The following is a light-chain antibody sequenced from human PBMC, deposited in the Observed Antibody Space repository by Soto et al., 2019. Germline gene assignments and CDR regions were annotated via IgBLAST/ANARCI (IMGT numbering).Light chain of an antibody. CDR3: QQYDSSPQT. CDR1: QSVSSSY. CDR2: GAS. Sequence: EIVLTQSPGTLSLSPGERATLSCRASQSVSSSYLAWYQQKPGQAPSLLIYGASSRATGIPDRFSGSGSGTDFTLTISRLEPADFAVYYCQQYDSSPQTFGQGTKLEIK. V-gene: IGKV3-20*01. J-gene: IGKJ2*01.